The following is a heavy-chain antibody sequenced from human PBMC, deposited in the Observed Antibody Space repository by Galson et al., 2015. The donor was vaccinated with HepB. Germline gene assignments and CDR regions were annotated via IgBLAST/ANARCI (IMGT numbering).Heavy chain of an antibody. V-gene: IGHV5-10-1*01. D-gene: IGHD4-17*01. CDR1: GYSFTSYW. J-gene: IGHJ4*02. CDR2: IDPSDAYN. CDR3: ASHVGDYGDYPLGY. Sequence: QSGAEVKKPGESLRISCTGSGYSFTSYWISWVRQMPGKGLEWMGRIDPSDAYNNYSPSFQGHVTISANKSISVAYLQWSSWEASDTAMYYCASHVGDYGDYPLGYWGQGTLVTVSS.